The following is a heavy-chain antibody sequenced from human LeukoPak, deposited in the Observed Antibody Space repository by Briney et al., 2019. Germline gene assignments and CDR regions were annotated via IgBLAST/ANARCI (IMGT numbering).Heavy chain of an antibody. D-gene: IGHD5-18*01. Sequence: GGSLRLSCAASGFIFSCCGLHWVRQAPGKGLEWVAVIWADGSNKYYADSVKGRFTISRDNSKNTLYLQMNSLRAEDTAVYYCARDVGYFRFDYWGQGTLVTVSS. CDR1: GFIFSCCG. J-gene: IGHJ4*02. CDR3: ARDVGYFRFDY. CDR2: IWADGSNK. V-gene: IGHV3-33*01.